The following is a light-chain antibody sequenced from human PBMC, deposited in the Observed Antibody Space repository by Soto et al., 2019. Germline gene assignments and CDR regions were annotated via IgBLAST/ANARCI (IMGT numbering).Light chain of an antibody. CDR1: QTISSW. Sequence: DIQMTQSPSTLSGSVGDRVTITCRASQTISSWLAWYQQKPGKAPKLLIYKASTLESGVPSRFTGRGYRTQNTLTLSSLQPDNFAPHYCQHYNSYTQAFGPGTKRELK. CDR2: KAS. CDR3: QHYNSYTQA. V-gene: IGKV1-5*03. J-gene: IGKJ1*01.